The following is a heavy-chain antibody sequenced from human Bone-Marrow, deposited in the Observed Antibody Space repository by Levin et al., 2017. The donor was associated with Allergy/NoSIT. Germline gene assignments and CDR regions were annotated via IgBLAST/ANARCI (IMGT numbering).Heavy chain of an antibody. CDR2: VNPSSGFT. J-gene: IGHJ4*02. D-gene: IGHD1-26*01. V-gene: IGHV1-46*01. Sequence: ASVKVSCKTSGYTFSSFYIHWVRQAPGQCLEWMAIVNPSSGFTTYAQDFQGRVSMTRDSSTSTVYMEVSRLRADDTAVYYCARAAGGYLGHFDYWGQGTQVTVSS. CDR1: GYTFSSFY. CDR3: ARAAGGYLGHFDY.